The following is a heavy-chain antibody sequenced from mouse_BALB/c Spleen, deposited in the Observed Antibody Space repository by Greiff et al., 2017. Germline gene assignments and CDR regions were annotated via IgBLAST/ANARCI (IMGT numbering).Heavy chain of an antibody. D-gene: IGHD1-1*01. CDR1: GYAFTNYL. CDR3: ARSLRSYYFDD. CDR2: INPGSGGT. V-gene: IGHV1-54*01. J-gene: IGHJ2*01. Sequence: QVQLQQSGAELVRPGTSVKVSCKASGYAFTNYLIEWVKQRPGQGLEWIGVINPGSGGTNYNEKFKGKATLTADKSSSTAYMQLSSLTSDDSAVYFCARSLRSYYFDDWGQGTTRTVAS.